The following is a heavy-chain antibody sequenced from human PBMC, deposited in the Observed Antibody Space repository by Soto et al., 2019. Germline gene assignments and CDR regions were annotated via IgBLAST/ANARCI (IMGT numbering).Heavy chain of an antibody. CDR1: GFTFSSNW. Sequence: GGSLRLSCVGSGFTFSSNWMTWVRQAPGKGLEWVGNIRQDGSEKNYVDSVKGRFTISRDNAKNSLYLQMNSLRDEDTAVYYCAREYYDILTGLNWFDPWGQGTLVTVSS. J-gene: IGHJ5*02. V-gene: IGHV3-7*01. CDR3: AREYYDILTGLNWFDP. CDR2: IRQDGSEK. D-gene: IGHD3-9*01.